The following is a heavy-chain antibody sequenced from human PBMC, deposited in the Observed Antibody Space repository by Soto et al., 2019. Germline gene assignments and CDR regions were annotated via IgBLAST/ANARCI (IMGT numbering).Heavy chain of an antibody. V-gene: IGHV5-10-1*03. D-gene: IGHD5-18*01. J-gene: IGHJ5*02. CDR2: IDPSDSYA. CDR3: GRVGVDKAEGWFDP. CDR1: GYSFSSFW. Sequence: EVQLVQSGAEVKKPGESLRISCKGSGYSFSSFWITWVRQMPGKGLEWMGRIDPSDSYANYSPSFEGQVTFSVDRSISTAYLQWSSLKASDTATYSCGRVGVDKAEGWFDPWGQGTLVTVSS.